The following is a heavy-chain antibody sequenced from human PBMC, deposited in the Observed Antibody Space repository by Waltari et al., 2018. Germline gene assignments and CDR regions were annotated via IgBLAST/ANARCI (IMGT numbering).Heavy chain of an antibody. CDR3: ARRGKAVSDLDF. V-gene: IGHV4-39*02. CDR2: LLDGGNT. D-gene: IGHD3-16*01. Sequence: QLQLHESGPGLVKPSETLSLTCTFSGGSITSNTYYGGWVRQPPGTGLEWIGSLLDGGNTYSNPSLTRRATISVDTSKNHFSLRLTSVTAADSGRYFCARRGKAVSDLDFWGQGTLVTVSS. J-gene: IGHJ4*02. CDR1: GGSITSNTYY.